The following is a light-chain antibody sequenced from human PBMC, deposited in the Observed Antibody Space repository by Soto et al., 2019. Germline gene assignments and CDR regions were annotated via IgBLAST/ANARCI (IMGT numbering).Light chain of an antibody. CDR3: SSYTSSSTRV. Sequence: QSALTQPASVSGSPGQSITISCTGTSSDVGGYKYVSWYQQHPGEAPKLMIYDVSNRPSGVSNRFSGSKSGNTASPTISGLQAEDEADYYCSSYTSSSTRVFGTGTKVTVL. V-gene: IGLV2-14*01. J-gene: IGLJ1*01. CDR1: SSDVGGYKY. CDR2: DVS.